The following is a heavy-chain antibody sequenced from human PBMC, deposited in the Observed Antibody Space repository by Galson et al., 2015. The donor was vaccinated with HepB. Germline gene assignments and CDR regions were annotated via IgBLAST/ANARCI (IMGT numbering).Heavy chain of an antibody. D-gene: IGHD3-22*01. J-gene: IGHJ2*01. CDR1: GFTFSSYW. Sequence: SLRLSCAASGFTFSSYWMSWVRQAPGKGLEWVANIKQDGSEKYYVDSVKGRFTISRDNAKNSLYLQMNSLRAEDTAVYYCARDWGYYDSSGYYRSYWYFELWGRGTLVTVSS. V-gene: IGHV3-7*01. CDR2: IKQDGSEK. CDR3: ARDWGYYDSSGYYRSYWYFEL.